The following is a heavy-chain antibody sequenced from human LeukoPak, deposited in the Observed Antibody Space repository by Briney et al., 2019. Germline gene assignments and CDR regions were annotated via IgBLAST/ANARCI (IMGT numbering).Heavy chain of an antibody. V-gene: IGHV1-24*01. J-gene: IGHJ4*02. CDR3: ARVPGRTRLAAAGSYDY. Sequence: ASVKVSCKVYGYTLTELSMHWVRQAPGKGLEWMGGFDPEDGETIYAQKFQGRVTMTTDTSTSTAYMELRSLRSDDTAVYYCARVPGRTRLAAAGSYDYWGQGTLVTVSS. CDR1: GYTLTELS. CDR2: FDPEDGET. D-gene: IGHD6-13*01.